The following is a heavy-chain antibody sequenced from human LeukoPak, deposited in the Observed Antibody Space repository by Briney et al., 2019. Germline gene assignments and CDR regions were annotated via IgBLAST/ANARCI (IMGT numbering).Heavy chain of an antibody. CDR3: AKIIRTYCGEHCYHVEYFQY. Sequence: GESLKISCQASGYTFSNHWIAWVRQMPGKGLEWMGIIFPADSDTRYSPSFQGQVTISADKSINTAYLQWSSLKASDTAIYYCAKIIRTYCGEHCYHVEYFQYWGQGTLVTVSS. V-gene: IGHV5-51*01. D-gene: IGHD2-21*02. J-gene: IGHJ1*01. CDR2: IFPADSDT. CDR1: GYTFSNHW.